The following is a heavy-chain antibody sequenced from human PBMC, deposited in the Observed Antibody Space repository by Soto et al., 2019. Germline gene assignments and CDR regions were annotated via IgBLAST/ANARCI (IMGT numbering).Heavy chain of an antibody. CDR3: ARVKSCSGTSSSRAFFDY. V-gene: IGHV3-33*01. D-gene: IGHD6-19*01. J-gene: IGHJ4*02. CDR2: IWYDGVNK. CDR1: GFTFSSYG. Sequence: QVQLVESGGGVVQPGRPLRLSCTTSGFTFSSYGINWVRQAPGQGLEWVAVIWYDGVNKYYADSVKGRFTISRDNSKSTAFLQMSRLTAEDTAVYYCARVKSCSGTSSSRAFFDYWGQGTLVTVSS.